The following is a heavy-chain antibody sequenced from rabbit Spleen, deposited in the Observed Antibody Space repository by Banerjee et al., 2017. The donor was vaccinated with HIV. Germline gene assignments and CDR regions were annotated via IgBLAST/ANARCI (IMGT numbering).Heavy chain of an antibody. D-gene: IGHD4-1*01. CDR3: ARRGGSSGWGKNL. V-gene: IGHV1S45*01. Sequence: QEQVVESGGGLVKPEGSLTLTCKASGFDFSNKVVMCWVRQAPGKGLEWIACINGVTGKAVYANWAKGRFTISKTSSTTVTLQMTSLTDADTATYFCARRGGSSGWGKNLWGQGTLVTVS. J-gene: IGHJ4*01. CDR2: INGVTGKA. CDR1: GFDFSNKVV.